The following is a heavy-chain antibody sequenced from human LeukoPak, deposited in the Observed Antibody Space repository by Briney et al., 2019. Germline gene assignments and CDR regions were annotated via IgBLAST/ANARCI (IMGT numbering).Heavy chain of an antibody. J-gene: IGHJ6*02. CDR3: ARITTIAVADYYYYGMDV. D-gene: IGHD6-19*01. CDR2: LSAYNGNT. V-gene: IGHV1-18*01. CDR1: GYTFTSYG. Sequence: GASVKVSCKASGYTFTSYGISWVRQAPGQGLEWMGWLSAYNGNTNYAQKLQGRVTMTTDTSTSTAYMELRSLRSDDTAVYYCARITTIAVADYYYYGMDVWGQGTTVTVSS.